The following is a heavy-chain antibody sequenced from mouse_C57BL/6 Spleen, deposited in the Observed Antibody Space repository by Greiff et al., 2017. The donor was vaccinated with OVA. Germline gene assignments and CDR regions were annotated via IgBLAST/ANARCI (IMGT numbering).Heavy chain of an antibody. J-gene: IGHJ4*01. Sequence: QVQLQQPGAELVMPGASVKLSCKASGYTFTSYWMHWVKQRPGQGLEWIGEIDPSDSYTNYNQTFKGKSTLTVDTSSSTAYMQLSSLTSEDSAVYYCARGNYHYAMDDWGQGTSVTVSS. CDR3: ARGNYHYAMDD. CDR2: IDPSDSYT. V-gene: IGHV1-69*01. D-gene: IGHD2-1*01. CDR1: GYTFTSYW.